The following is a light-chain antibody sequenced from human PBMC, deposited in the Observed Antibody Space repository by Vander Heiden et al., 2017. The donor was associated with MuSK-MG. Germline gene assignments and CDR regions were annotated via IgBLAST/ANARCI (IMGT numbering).Light chain of an antibody. CDR3: NYRDSSGNHLV. Sequence: SSELTQDPAVSVALGQTVRITCQGDSLRSYYASWYQQKPGQAPVRVIYGKNNRPSGIPDRFSGYSAGNKASLKITGAQAEDEADDYWNYRDSSGNHLVFGGGTKMTVL. CDR1: SLRSYY. J-gene: IGLJ2*01. CDR2: GKN. V-gene: IGLV3-19*01.